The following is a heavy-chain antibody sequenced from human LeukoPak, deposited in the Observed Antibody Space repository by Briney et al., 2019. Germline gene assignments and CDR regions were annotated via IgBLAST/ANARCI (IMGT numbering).Heavy chain of an antibody. CDR3: AKGDSSGWSYFDY. CDR2: IYYSGGT. CDR1: GGSISSSNW. Sequence: PSETLSLTCAVSGGSISSSNWWSWVRQPPGKGLEWIGQIYYSGGTNYNPSLKSRVTISVDKSKNQFSLKLSSVTAADTAVYYCAKGDSSGWSYFDYWGQGALVTVSS. J-gene: IGHJ4*02. V-gene: IGHV4-4*02. D-gene: IGHD6-19*01.